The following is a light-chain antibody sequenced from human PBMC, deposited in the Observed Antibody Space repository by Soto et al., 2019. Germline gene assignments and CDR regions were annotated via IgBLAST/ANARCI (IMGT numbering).Light chain of an antibody. Sequence: EIVLTQSPGTLSLSPGERATLSCRASQSVNSNYLAWYQQKPGQAPSLLIYDASTRVAGIPDRFSGSGSGTDFTLTVSRLGPEDFAIYYCQQYRSSPLVSFGGGTKVEIK. V-gene: IGKV3-20*01. J-gene: IGKJ4*01. CDR3: QQYRSSPLVS. CDR2: DAS. CDR1: QSVNSNY.